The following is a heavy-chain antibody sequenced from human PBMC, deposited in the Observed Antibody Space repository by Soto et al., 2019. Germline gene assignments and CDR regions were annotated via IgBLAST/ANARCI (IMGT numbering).Heavy chain of an antibody. J-gene: IGHJ4*02. Sequence: GGSLRLSCAVSGFTFSSYGMHWVRQAPGKGLEWVAVISYDGSNNYYADSVKGRFTISRDNSKNTLYLQMNSLRAEDTAVYYCAKPRGHDYGDPYYFDYWGQGTLVTVSS. CDR3: AKPRGHDYGDPYYFDY. D-gene: IGHD4-17*01. CDR1: GFTFSSYG. V-gene: IGHV3-30*18. CDR2: ISYDGSNN.